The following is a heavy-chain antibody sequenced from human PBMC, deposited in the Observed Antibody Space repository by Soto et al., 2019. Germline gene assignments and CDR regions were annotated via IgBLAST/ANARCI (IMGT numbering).Heavy chain of an antibody. CDR2: IVVGSGNT. CDR3: AASTVTTYYYYYGMDV. D-gene: IGHD4-17*01. J-gene: IGHJ6*02. V-gene: IGHV1-58*01. CDR1: GFTFTSSA. Sequence: SVKVSCKASGFTFTSSAVQWVRQARGQRLEWIGWIVVGSGNTNYAQKFQERVTITRDMSTSTAYMELSGLRSEDTAVYYCAASTVTTYYYYYGMDVWGQGTTVTVSS.